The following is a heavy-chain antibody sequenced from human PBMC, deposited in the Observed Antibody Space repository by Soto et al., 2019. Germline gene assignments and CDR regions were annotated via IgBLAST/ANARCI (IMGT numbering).Heavy chain of an antibody. V-gene: IGHV3-30*18. CDR2: ISYDGSNN. CDR3: GKLFLGAGSGGGAFDI. CDR1: GFTFSSYG. Sequence: PGGSLRLSCAASGFTFSSYGLHWIRQAPGKGLEWVAVISYDGSNNYYADSEKGRFTISRDNSKNTLYLQMNSLRAEATAVYYCGKLFLGAGSGGGAFDIWGQGTMVTVSS. D-gene: IGHD2-15*01. J-gene: IGHJ3*02.